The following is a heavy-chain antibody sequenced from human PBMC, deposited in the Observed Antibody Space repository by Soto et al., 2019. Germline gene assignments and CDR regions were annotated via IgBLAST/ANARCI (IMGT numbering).Heavy chain of an antibody. CDR1: GERVSSNSAA. J-gene: IGHJ4*02. CDR2: TYYRSKWYN. V-gene: IGHV6-1*01. D-gene: IGHD3-22*01. CDR3: ARLRDYYESSGYYSEALDF. Sequence: PSQTLSLTCAISGERVSSNSAAWNWIRQSPSRGLEWLGRTYYRSKWYNDYAVSVKSRITIDPDTSKNQFSLQLNSVTPEDTAVYFCARLRDYYESSGYYSEALDFWGQGTLVTVSS.